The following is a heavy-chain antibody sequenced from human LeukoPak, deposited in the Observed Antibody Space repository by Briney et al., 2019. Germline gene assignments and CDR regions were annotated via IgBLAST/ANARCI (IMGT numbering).Heavy chain of an antibody. Sequence: ASVKVSCKASGYTFTSYDINWVRQAPGQGLEWMGIINPSGGSTSYAQKFQGRVTMTRDTSTSTVYMELSSLRSEDTAVYYCASMVTKDHYGMDVWGQGTTVTVSS. J-gene: IGHJ6*02. CDR3: ASMVTKDHYGMDV. CDR2: INPSGGST. CDR1: GYTFTSYD. V-gene: IGHV1-46*01. D-gene: IGHD4-23*01.